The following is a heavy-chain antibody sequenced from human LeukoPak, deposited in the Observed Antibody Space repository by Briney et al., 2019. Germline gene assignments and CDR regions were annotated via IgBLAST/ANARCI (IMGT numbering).Heavy chain of an antibody. CDR3: ARELERSGFDP. V-gene: IGHV3-48*03. CDR2: ISSSGSTK. J-gene: IGHJ5*02. D-gene: IGHD6-19*01. CDR1: GFTFSSYV. Sequence: GGSLRLSCAASGFTFSSYVMNWVRQAPGKGLEWVSYISSSGSTKDYADSVKGRFTISRDNAKNSLYLQTNSLRAEDTGVYYCARELERSGFDPWGQGTLVTVSS.